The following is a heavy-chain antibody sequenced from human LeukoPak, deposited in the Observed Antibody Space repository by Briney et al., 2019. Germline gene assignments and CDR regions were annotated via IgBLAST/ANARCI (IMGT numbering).Heavy chain of an antibody. V-gene: IGHV3-21*01. CDR2: ISSNSSYI. CDR3: ARGRHIRSYHYFDY. Sequence: GGSLRLSCAASGFTFSSYSMNWVRQAPGKGLEWVSSISSNSSYIYYADSVKGRFTISRDNAKNSLYLQMNSLRAEDTAVYYCARGRHIRSYHYFDYWGQGTLVTVSS. J-gene: IGHJ4*02. CDR1: GFTFSSYS. D-gene: IGHD1-26*01.